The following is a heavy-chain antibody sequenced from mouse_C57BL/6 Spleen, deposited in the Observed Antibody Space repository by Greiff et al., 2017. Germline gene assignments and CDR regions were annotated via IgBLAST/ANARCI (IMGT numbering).Heavy chain of an antibody. CDR2: IDPSDSYT. CDR1: GYTFTSYW. V-gene: IGHV1-69*01. D-gene: IGHD2-4*01. CDR3: ARQGYDYDVCAD. Sequence: QVQLQQPGAELVMPGASVKLSCKASGYTFTSYWMHWVKQRPGQGLEWIGEIDPSDSYTNYNQKFKGKSTLTVDKSSSTAYMQLSSLTSEDSAVYYCARQGYDYDVCADWGQGTLVTVAA. J-gene: IGHJ3*01.